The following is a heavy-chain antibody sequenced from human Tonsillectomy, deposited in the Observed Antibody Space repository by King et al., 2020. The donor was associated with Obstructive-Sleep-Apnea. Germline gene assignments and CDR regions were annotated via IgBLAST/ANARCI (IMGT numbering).Heavy chain of an antibody. CDR1: GDSVSSNSVT. Sequence: VQLQQSGPGLVKPSQTLSLTCAISGDSVSSNSVTWNWIRQSPSRGLEWLGRTYYRSKWSYDYAVTVKSRITIHPDTSKNQFSLQLDSVIPEDTAVYYCARRGFRERGYFGYWGQGSLVTVSS. J-gene: IGHJ4*02. CDR3: ARRGFRERGYFGY. CDR2: TYYRSKWSY. D-gene: IGHD3-10*01. V-gene: IGHV6-1*01.